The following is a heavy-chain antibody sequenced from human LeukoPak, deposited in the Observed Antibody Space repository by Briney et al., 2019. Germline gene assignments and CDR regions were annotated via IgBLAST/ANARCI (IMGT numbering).Heavy chain of an antibody. Sequence: SETLSLTCAVYGGSFSGYYWSWIRQPPGKGLEWIGVINHSGSTNYNPSLKSRVTISVDTSKNQFSLKLSSVTAADTAFYYCASQGHHGKIVGTTLSYFYMDVWGKGTTVTVSS. CDR3: ASQGHHGKIVGTTLSYFYMDV. D-gene: IGHD1-26*01. V-gene: IGHV4-34*01. CDR1: GGSFSGYY. J-gene: IGHJ6*03. CDR2: INHSGST.